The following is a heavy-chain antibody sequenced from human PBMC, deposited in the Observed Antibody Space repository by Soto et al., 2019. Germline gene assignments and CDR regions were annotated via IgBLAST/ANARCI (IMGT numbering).Heavy chain of an antibody. CDR1: GYTFTSYY. V-gene: IGHV1-46*01. CDR2: INPSGGST. CDR3: ARDPREYYDFWSGYYYPMKNYYYYGMDV. Sequence: GASVKVSCKASGYTFTSYYMHWVRQAPGQGLEWMGIINPSGGSTSYAQKFQGRVTMTRDTSTSTVYMELSSLRSEDTAVYYCARDPREYYDFWSGYYYPMKNYYYYGMDVWGQGTTVTVSS. J-gene: IGHJ6*02. D-gene: IGHD3-3*01.